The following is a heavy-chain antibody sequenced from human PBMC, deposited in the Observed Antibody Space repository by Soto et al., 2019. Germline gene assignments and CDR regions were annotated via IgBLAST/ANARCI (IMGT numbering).Heavy chain of an antibody. D-gene: IGHD2-21*02. V-gene: IGHV3-74*01. CDR3: RTAFEY. CDR2: INNDGSRT. CDR1: GFTFSNYW. J-gene: IGHJ4*02. Sequence: EVQVVESGGALVQPGGSLRLSCAASGFTFSNYWMHWVRQVPGERLVWVSSINNDGSRTWYADSVRGRIAMSRDNARNLVYLQMNSRRAEDTAVYYCRTAFEYWGQGALVTVSS.